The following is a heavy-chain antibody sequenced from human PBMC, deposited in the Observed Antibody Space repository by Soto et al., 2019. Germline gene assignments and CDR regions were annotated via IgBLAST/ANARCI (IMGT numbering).Heavy chain of an antibody. D-gene: IGHD2-15*01. V-gene: IGHV1-3*05. CDR1: GYTFTTS. CDR3: ARDQGGLGGGNDY. J-gene: IGHJ4*02. CDR2: INVGNGNT. Sequence: QVHLVQSGAEEKKPGASVKVSCKASGYTFTTSVHWVRQAPGQRLEWMGWINVGNGNTKYSQKIQGRVSFTRDTSATTAYMELSSLISEDTAVYYCARDQGGLGGGNDYWGQGTLVTVSS.